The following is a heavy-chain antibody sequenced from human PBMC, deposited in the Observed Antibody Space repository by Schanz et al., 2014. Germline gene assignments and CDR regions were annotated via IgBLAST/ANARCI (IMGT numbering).Heavy chain of an antibody. CDR3: TRLRRADPNCFDV. D-gene: IGHD1-1*01. V-gene: IGHV1-69*02. CDR1: GDTFSKYN. J-gene: IGHJ6*02. CDR2: IMPLRGIG. Sequence: QVQLVQSGPEVKKPGSSVKVSCQAFGDTFSKYNIMWVRQVPGQGLEWLGRIMPLRGIGNNAWKFQDRLTITADKSMNITYMELSSLRTEDTAVYYCTRLRRADPNCFDVWGQGTTVTVS.